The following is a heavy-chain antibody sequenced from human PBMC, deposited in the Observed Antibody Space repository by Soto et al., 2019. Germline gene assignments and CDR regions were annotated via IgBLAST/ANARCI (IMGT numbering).Heavy chain of an antibody. CDR3: ARGPEDIVVVPAANYGMDV. D-gene: IGHD2-2*01. CDR2: INPNSGGT. J-gene: IGHJ6*02. V-gene: IGHV1-2*04. CDR1: GYTFTGYY. Sequence: ASVKVSCKASGYTFTGYYMQWVRQAPGQGLEWMGWINPNSGGTNYAQKFQGWVTMTRDTSISTAYMELSRLRSDDTAVYYCARGPEDIVVVPAANYGMDVWGQGTTVTVSS.